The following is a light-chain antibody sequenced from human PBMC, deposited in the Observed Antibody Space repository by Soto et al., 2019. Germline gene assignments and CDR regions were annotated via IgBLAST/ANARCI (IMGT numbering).Light chain of an antibody. V-gene: IGKV3-11*01. Sequence: EVVLTQSPATLSLSPGERATLSCRASQSVSIYLAWYQQKPGQAPRLLIYDASNRATGIPARFSGSGSGTDFTLTISSLEPEDFAVYYCQHRSCWPYTFDQGTKLEIK. CDR2: DAS. CDR3: QHRSCWPYT. J-gene: IGKJ2*01. CDR1: QSVSIY.